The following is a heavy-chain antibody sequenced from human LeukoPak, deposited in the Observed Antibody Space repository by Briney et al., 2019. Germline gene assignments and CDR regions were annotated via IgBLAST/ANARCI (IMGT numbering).Heavy chain of an antibody. Sequence: ASVKVSCKASGGTFSSYAISWVRQAPGQGLEWMGGIIPIFGTANYAQKFQGRVTITTDESTSTAYMGLSSLRSEDTAVYYCAIAIFGRQVLDYWGQGTLVTVSS. CDR3: AIAIFGRQVLDY. CDR2: IIPIFGTA. CDR1: GGTFSSYA. V-gene: IGHV1-69*05. J-gene: IGHJ4*02. D-gene: IGHD3-3*01.